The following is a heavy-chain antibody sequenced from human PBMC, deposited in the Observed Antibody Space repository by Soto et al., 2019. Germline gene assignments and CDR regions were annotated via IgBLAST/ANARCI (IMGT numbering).Heavy chain of an antibody. CDR3: ASRERVDAFDV. CDR2: IVPIFGSI. D-gene: IGHD1-26*01. J-gene: IGHJ3*01. CDR1: GGTFRNYG. V-gene: IGHV1-69*01. Sequence: QVQLVQSGAQVKKPGSSVKVSCKASGGTFRNYGITWVRQASGQGLERLGGIVPIFGSINFAQKFRGRLTITPDESTSTVYLELTSLTSADTAVYYCASRERVDAFDVWGQGTVVTVSS.